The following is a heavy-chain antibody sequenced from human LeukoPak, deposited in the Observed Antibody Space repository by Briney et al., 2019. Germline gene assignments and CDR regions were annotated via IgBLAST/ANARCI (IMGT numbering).Heavy chain of an antibody. CDR2: IYYSGST. CDR3: ARHRGPRVNWFDP. Sequence: SETLSLTCTVSGGSISSGGYYWSWIRQHPGKGLEWIGYIYYSGSTYYNPSLKSRVTISVDTSKNQFSLKLSSVTAADTAVYYCARHRGPRVNWFDPWGQGTLVTVSS. J-gene: IGHJ5*02. CDR1: GGSISSGGYY. V-gene: IGHV4-31*03. D-gene: IGHD3-16*01.